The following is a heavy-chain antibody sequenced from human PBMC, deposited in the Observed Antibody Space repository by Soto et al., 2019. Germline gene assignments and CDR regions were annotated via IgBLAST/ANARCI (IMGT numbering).Heavy chain of an antibody. Sequence: GGSLRLSCAASGFTFSDYTMNWVRQAPGKGLEWVSFISSSGSSRYYADSVKGRFTISRDNAKNSLFLQMNSLRDEDTAVYYCASRVFYAMDVWGQGTTVTAP. CDR3: ASRVFYAMDV. J-gene: IGHJ6*02. CDR2: ISSSGSSR. V-gene: IGHV3-48*02. CDR1: GFTFSDYT.